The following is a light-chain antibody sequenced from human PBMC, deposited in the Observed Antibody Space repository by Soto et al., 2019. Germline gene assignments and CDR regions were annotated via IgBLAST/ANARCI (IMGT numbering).Light chain of an antibody. J-gene: IGLJ1*01. V-gene: IGLV2-14*01. CDR2: DVR. CDR3: SSYTTSTTYV. Sequence: QSALTQPASVSGSPGQSITISCTGTSSDVGGYNSVSWYQQHPGTAPQLLIYDVRYRPSGVSDRFSGSQSANTASLTISGLQPEDEADYYCSSYTTSTTYVFGTGTKLTVL. CDR1: SSDVGGYNS.